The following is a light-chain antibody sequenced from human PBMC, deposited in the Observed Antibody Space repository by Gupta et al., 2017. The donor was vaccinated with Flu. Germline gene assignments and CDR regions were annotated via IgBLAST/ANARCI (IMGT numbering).Light chain of an antibody. V-gene: IGKV1-5*03. J-gene: IGKJ4*02. CDR3: QQYNSDALT. Sequence: DIQLTQSPSTLSASVGDRVIITCRASETSDRWLAWYQQKPGRVPRLLMYKTSSLESGVPSRFSGSGFGTYVTLTIDSLQPDDFAIYYCQQYNSDALTFGGGTKVDI. CDR1: ETSDRW. CDR2: KTS.